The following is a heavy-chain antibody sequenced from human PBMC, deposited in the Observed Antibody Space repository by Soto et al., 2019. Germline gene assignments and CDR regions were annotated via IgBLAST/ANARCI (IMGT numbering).Heavy chain of an antibody. CDR3: XPXLAAXNXGAXXPINSFDY. CDR2: IFLDDDK. CDR1: GFSLSTSGVG. D-gene: IGHD4-17*01. Sequence: QITLKESGPTLVKPTQTLTLTCTFSGFSLSTSGVGVGWIRQPPGKALEWLALIFLDDDKLYSPSLKSRHTITKNPSXTXXXXTXXXMXPXXXXXXXXXPXLAAXNXGAXXPINSFDYWGQGTLVTVSS. V-gene: IGHV2-5*02. J-gene: IGHJ4*02.